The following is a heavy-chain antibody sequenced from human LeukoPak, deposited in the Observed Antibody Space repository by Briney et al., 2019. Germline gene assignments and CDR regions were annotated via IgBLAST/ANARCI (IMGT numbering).Heavy chain of an antibody. D-gene: IGHD3-22*01. CDR2: ISSSSSYI. Sequence: PGGSLRLSCAASGFTFTNNFMSWVRQAPGKGLEWVSSISSSSSYIYYADSVKGRFTISRDNAKNSLYLQMNSLRAEDTAVYYCARALYYDSSGYFGYWGQGTLVTVSS. CDR1: GFTFTNNF. V-gene: IGHV3-21*01. J-gene: IGHJ4*02. CDR3: ARALYYDSSGYFGY.